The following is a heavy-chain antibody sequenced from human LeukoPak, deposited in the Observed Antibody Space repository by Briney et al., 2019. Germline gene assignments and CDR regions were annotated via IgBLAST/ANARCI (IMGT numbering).Heavy chain of an antibody. D-gene: IGHD2-15*01. V-gene: IGHV4-34*01. J-gene: IGHJ6*03. Sequence: SETLSLTCAVYGGSFSGYYWRWIRQPPGKGLEWIGEINHSGSTNYNPSLKSRVTISVDTSKNQFSLKLSSVTAADTAVYYCARAGLYCSGGSCYPLGYYMDVWGKGTTVTVSS. CDR3: ARAGLYCSGGSCYPLGYYMDV. CDR1: GGSFSGYY. CDR2: INHSGST.